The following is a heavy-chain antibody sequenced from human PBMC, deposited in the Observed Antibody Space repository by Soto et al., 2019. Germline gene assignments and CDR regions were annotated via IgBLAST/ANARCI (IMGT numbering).Heavy chain of an antibody. CDR2: IYPGDSDT. D-gene: IGHD2-21*01. Sequence: LGESLKISCKASGYSFSDYWIGWVRQMPGRGLEWMGIIYPGDSDTRYSASFQGQVTISADKSISTTFLQWSSLKASDTAVYYCERRAQYCGNSTCRFDTWGQGTLVTVSS. CDR1: GYSFSDYW. CDR3: ERRAQYCGNSTCRFDT. V-gene: IGHV5-51*01. J-gene: IGHJ5*02.